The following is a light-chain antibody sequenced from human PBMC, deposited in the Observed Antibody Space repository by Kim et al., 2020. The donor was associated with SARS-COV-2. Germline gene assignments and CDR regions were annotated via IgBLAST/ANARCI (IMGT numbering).Light chain of an antibody. CDR1: SSNIGSYA. V-gene: IGLV1-36*01. J-gene: IGLJ2*01. CDR3: AAWDDSLNGVV. Sequence: RQRVTISCSGSSSNIGSYAVNWYQQLPGKAPKLLIYYNDLLPSGVSDRFSGSKSGTSASLAISGLQSEDEADYYCAAWDDSLNGVVFGGGTKLTVL. CDR2: YND.